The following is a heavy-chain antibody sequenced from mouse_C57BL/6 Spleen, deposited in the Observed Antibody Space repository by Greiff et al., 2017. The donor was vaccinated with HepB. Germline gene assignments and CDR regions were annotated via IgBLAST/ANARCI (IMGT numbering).Heavy chain of an antibody. V-gene: IGHV1-69*01. CDR1: GYTFTSYW. CDR2: IDPSDSYT. D-gene: IGHD2-2*01. CDR3: ARMVTTNYYAMDY. J-gene: IGHJ4*01. Sequence: VQLQQSGAELVMPGASVKLSCKASGYTFTSYWMHWVKQRPGQGLEWIGEIDPSDSYTNYNQKFKGKSTLTVDKSSSTAYMQLSSLTSEDSAVYYCARMVTTNYYAMDYWGQGTSVTVSS.